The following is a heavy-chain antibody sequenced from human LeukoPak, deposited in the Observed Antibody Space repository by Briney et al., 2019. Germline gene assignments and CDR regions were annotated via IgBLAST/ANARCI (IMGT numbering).Heavy chain of an antibody. D-gene: IGHD2-15*01. J-gene: IGHJ4*02. CDR3: AFDCSGGSCYIN. CDR1: GFTFSSYW. Sequence: AGGSLRLSCAASGFTFSSYWMSWVRQAPGKGLDCVANIKQDGSEKYYVDSVKGRFTISRDNAKNSLYLQMNSLRAEDTAVYYCAFDCSGGSCYINWGQGTLVTVSS. V-gene: IGHV3-7*03. CDR2: IKQDGSEK.